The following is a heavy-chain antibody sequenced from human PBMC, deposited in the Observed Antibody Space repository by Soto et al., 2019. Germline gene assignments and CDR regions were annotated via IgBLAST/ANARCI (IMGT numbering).Heavy chain of an antibody. J-gene: IGHJ4*02. Sequence: ASVKVSCKASGYTFTGYYMHWVRQAPGQGLEWMGWINPNSGGTNYAQKFQGRVTMTRDTSISTAYMELSRLRSDDTAVYYCARTPGSGYYYIDYWGQGTLVTVSS. CDR3: ARTPGSGYYYIDY. D-gene: IGHD3-3*01. V-gene: IGHV1-2*02. CDR2: INPNSGGT. CDR1: GYTFTGYY.